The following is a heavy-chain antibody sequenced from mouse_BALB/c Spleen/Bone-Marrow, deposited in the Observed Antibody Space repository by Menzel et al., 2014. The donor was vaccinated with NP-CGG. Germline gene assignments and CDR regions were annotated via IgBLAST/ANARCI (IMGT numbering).Heavy chain of an antibody. V-gene: IGHV5-4*02. CDR3: ARVLRPHYYAMDY. J-gene: IGHJ4*01. CDR2: ISDGGSYT. Sequence: EVMLVESGGGLVKPGGSLKLSCAASEFTFSDYYMYWVRQTPEKRLEWVATISDGGSYTYYPDSVKGRFTISRDNAKNNLYLQMSSLKSEDTAMYYCARVLRPHYYAMDYWGQGTSVTVSS. CDR1: EFTFSDYY. D-gene: IGHD1-2*01.